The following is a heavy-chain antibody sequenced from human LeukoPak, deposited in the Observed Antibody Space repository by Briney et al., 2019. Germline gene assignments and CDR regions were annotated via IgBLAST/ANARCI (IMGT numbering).Heavy chain of an antibody. D-gene: IGHD5-12*01. J-gene: IGHJ4*02. Sequence: GRSLRLSRAPSRFTFSHYALHWVRPAPGKGLEWVAFISNDARNKNYPDSVEGRFTISRDNSKNTLYLQMNSLRAEDTAVYYCVRDDRGYSGYHFDYWGQGTLVTVSS. CDR2: ISNDARNK. V-gene: IGHV3-30*14. CDR3: VRDDRGYSGYHFDY. CDR1: RFTFSHYA.